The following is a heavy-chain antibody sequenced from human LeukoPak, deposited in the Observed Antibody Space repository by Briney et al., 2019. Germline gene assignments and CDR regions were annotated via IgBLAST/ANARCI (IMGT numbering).Heavy chain of an antibody. CDR1: GYTFTSYY. D-gene: IGHD3-3*01. V-gene: IGHV1-46*01. CDR3: ARGGGGGYDFWSGPGSLHNWFDP. CDR2: INPSGGST. Sequence: ASVKVSCKASGYTFTSYYMHWVRQAPGQGLEWMGIINPSGGSTSYAQKFQGRVTMTRDTSTSTVYMELSSLRSEDTAVYYWARGGGGGYDFWSGPGSLHNWFDPWGQGTLVTVSS. J-gene: IGHJ5*02.